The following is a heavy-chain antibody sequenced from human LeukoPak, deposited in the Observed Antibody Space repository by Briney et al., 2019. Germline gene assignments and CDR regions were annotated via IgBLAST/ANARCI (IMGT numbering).Heavy chain of an antibody. D-gene: IGHD3-9*01. CDR1: GYTFSNYG. CDR2: IRYDGSNR. Sequence: GGSLRLSCAASGYTFSNYGMHWVRQAPGKGLEWVAFIRYDGSNRYYADSVKGRFTISRDNSKNTLYLQMNSLRAEDTAVYYCAKADWYYFDYWGQGALVTVSS. CDR3: AKADWYYFDY. J-gene: IGHJ4*02. V-gene: IGHV3-30*02.